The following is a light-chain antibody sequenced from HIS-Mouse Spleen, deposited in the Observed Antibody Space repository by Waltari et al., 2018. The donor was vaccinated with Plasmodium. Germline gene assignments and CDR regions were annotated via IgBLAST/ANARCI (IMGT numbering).Light chain of an antibody. CDR3: CSYAGSYTLV. CDR2: EVS. V-gene: IGLV2-11*01. CDR1: SSTVGGYNY. J-gene: IGLJ2*01. Sequence: QSALTQPRSVSGSPGQSVTISCPGTSSTVGGYNYFSWYKQHPGKAPTLRIYEVSKRPSGVPDRFSGSKSGNTASLTIAGLQTEDEADYYCCSYAGSYTLVFGGGTKLTVL.